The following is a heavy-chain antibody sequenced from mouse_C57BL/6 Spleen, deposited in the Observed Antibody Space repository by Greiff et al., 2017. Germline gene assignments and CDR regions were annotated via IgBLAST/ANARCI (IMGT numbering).Heavy chain of an antibody. V-gene: IGHV1-31*01. J-gene: IGHJ1*03. CDR1: GYSFTGYY. CDR2: IYPYNGVS. D-gene: IGHD1-1*01. CDR3: AREIYCSSYGGDFDV. Sequence: VQLQQSGPELVKPGASVKISCKASGYSFTGYYMHWVKQSHGNILDWIGYIYPYNGVSSYNQKFKGKATLTVDKSSSTAYMELRSLTSEDSAVYYCAREIYCSSYGGDFDVWGTGTTVTVSS.